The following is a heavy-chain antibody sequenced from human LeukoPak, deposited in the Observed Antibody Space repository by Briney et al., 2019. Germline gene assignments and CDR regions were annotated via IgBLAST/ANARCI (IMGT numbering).Heavy chain of an antibody. V-gene: IGHV1-18*01. CDR2: ISVYSRKA. Sequence: ASVKVSCKTFGYTFSSFGITWVRQAPGQGLEYMGWISVYSRKANYAQSLQGRVTMTTDTSTTTAYMELRSLTSDDTAVYYCARRQDYYGSGNYVDYWGQGTLVTVSS. J-gene: IGHJ4*02. D-gene: IGHD3-10*01. CDR1: GYTFSSFG. CDR3: ARRQDYYGSGNYVDY.